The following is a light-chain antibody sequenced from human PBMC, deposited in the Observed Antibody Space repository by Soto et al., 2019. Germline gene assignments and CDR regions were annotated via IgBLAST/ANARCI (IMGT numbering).Light chain of an antibody. V-gene: IGKV3-20*01. Sequence: EIVLTQSPGTLSLSPGERATLSCRASQSVSSSYLAWYQQKPGQAPRLLIYGASSRATGIPDRFSGSGSGPAFTLTISRLASEDFAVYYCQQYGSSPLTFGQGTKLEIK. CDR1: QSVSSSY. J-gene: IGKJ2*01. CDR2: GAS. CDR3: QQYGSSPLT.